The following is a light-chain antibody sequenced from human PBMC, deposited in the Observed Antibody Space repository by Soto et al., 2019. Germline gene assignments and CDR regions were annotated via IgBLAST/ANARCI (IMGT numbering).Light chain of an antibody. V-gene: IGKV3-20*01. CDR1: QSVSSSQ. J-gene: IGKJ3*01. Sequence: EIVLTQSPGTLSLSPGERATLSCRASQSVSSSQLAWYQQRPGQAPRLLVYGASTRATGIADRFSGSGSGTDFNLTIRRLEPEDFAVYYCQQYGSSGVTFGPGTKVDIK. CDR2: GAS. CDR3: QQYGSSGVT.